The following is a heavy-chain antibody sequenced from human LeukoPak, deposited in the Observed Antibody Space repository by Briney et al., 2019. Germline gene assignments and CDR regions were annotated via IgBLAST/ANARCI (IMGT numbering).Heavy chain of an antibody. D-gene: IGHD3-9*01. J-gene: IGHJ4*02. Sequence: PSETLSLTCTVSGGSISSSSYYWGWIRQPPGKGLEWIGSIYYSGSTYYNPSLKSRVTISVDTSKNQFSLKLSSVTAADTAVYYCARSPQRPDILTGLYYFDYWGQGTLVTVSS. CDR3: ARSPQRPDILTGLYYFDY. V-gene: IGHV4-39*01. CDR1: GGSISSSSYY. CDR2: IYYSGST.